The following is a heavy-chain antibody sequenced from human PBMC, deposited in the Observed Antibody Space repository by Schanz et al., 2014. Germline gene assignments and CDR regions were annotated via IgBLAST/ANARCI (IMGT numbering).Heavy chain of an antibody. Sequence: QVQLVESGGTLVKPGGSLRLSCVVSGFTFSDYYMSWIRQAPGKGLEWVSYISSSSIYTNYADSVKGRFTISRDNAKNSLYLQMNSLRAEDTAVYYCARDGRLNDYEYVDYFDYWGQGTLVTVSS. J-gene: IGHJ4*02. CDR1: GFTFSDYY. CDR2: ISSSSIYT. D-gene: IGHD4-17*01. V-gene: IGHV3-11*06. CDR3: ARDGRLNDYEYVDYFDY.